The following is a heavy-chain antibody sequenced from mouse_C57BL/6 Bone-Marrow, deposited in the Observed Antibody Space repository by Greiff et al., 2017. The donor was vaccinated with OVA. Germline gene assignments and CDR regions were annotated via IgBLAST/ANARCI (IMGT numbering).Heavy chain of an antibody. J-gene: IGHJ3*01. CDR2: ISSCGSYT. CDR3: ARQKPPTFAY. Sequence: DVMLVESGGDLVKPGGSLKLSCAASGFTFSSYGMSWVRQTPDKRLEWVATISSCGSYTYYPDSVKGRFTISRDNAKNTLYLQMSSLKSEDTAMYYCARQKPPTFAYWGQGTLVTVSA. CDR1: GFTFSSYG. V-gene: IGHV5-6*02.